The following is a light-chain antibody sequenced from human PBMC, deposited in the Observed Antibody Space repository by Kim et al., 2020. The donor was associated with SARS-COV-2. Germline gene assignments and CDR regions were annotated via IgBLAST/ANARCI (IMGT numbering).Light chain of an antibody. CDR2: DAS. V-gene: IGKV3-11*01. J-gene: IGKJ4*01. Sequence: EIVLTQSPAILSLSPGERATLSCRASEYIVTHLAWYQQKPGQAPRLLIQDASNRATGTPARFSGSGSGTDFTLTISSLEPEDFAVYYCQQRNSWPLTFGGGTKVDIK. CDR3: QQRNSWPLT. CDR1: EYIVTH.